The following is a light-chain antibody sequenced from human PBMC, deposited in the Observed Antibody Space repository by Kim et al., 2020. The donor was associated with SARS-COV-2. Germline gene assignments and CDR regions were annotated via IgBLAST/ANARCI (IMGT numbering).Light chain of an antibody. CDR1: QSIGTD. V-gene: IGKV1-39*01. J-gene: IGKJ1*01. CDR2: GAS. CDR3: QQGNSVRWT. Sequence: DIQMTQSPSTLSASVGDRVTITCRASQSIGTDLNWYQQKPGKAPNLLIYGASTLQSGVPSRFSGSGSGTDFTLIISSLQPEDFGSYYCQQGNSVRWTFAQGTKVEIK.